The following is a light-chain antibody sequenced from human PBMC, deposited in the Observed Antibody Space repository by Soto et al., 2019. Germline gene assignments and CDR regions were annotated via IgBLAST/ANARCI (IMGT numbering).Light chain of an antibody. CDR1: QSIDSS. J-gene: IGKJ3*01. CDR2: DAS. CDR3: QQSYSSHFT. V-gene: IGKV1-39*01. Sequence: DIQMTQSPSSLSASVGDRVTITCRASQSIDSSLNWYQQKPGRAPNLLIYDASSLQSGVPSRFSGSGSGTDFTLTISSLQPEDFATYYCQQSYSSHFTFGPGTRVDIK.